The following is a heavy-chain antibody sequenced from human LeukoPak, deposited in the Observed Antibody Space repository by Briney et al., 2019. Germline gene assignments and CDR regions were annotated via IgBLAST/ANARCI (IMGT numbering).Heavy chain of an antibody. CDR3: ARDDSSGWAFDY. CDR1: GGSISSGGYY. Sequence: SETLSLTCTVSGGSISSGGYYWSWIRQHPGKGLEWIGYIYYGGSTYYNPSLKSRVTISVDTSKNQFSLKLSSVTAADTAVYYCARDDSSGWAFDYWGQGTLVTVSS. D-gene: IGHD6-19*01. J-gene: IGHJ4*02. V-gene: IGHV4-31*03. CDR2: IYYGGST.